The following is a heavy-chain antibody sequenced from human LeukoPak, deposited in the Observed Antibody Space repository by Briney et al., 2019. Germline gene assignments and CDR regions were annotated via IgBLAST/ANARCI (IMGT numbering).Heavy chain of an antibody. CDR3: ARRRGSGTQLWRYDGFDI. V-gene: IGHV4-59*01. J-gene: IGHJ3*02. D-gene: IGHD5-18*01. Sequence: WVRQAPGKGLEWVGYAHYGGNTDYNPSLKSRVTISVDTAKNQFSLKLRSVTAADTAVYYCARRRGSGTQLWRYDGFDIWGQGTVVTVSS. CDR2: AHYGGNT.